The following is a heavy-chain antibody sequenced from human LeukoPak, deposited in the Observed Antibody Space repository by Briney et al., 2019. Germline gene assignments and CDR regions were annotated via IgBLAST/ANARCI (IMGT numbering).Heavy chain of an antibody. J-gene: IGHJ4*02. CDR3: ASLPEVDTAMAGGFDY. CDR2: IIPIFGTA. V-gene: IGHV1-69*05. CDR1: GGTFSSYA. D-gene: IGHD5-18*01. Sequence: ASVKVSCKASGGTFSSYAISWVRQAPGQGLEWMGGIIPIFGTANYAQKFQGRVTITTDESTSTAYMELSSLRSGDTAVYYCASLPEVDTAMAGGFDYWGQGTLVTVSS.